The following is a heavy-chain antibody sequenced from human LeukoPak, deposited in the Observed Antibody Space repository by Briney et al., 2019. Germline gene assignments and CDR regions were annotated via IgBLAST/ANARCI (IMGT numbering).Heavy chain of an antibody. V-gene: IGHV4-61*02. CDR1: GGSISSGSYY. J-gene: IGHJ3*02. CDR3: ARDLQGYCSGGSCYSFDI. Sequence: PSETLSLTCTVSGGSISSGSYYWSWIRQPAGKGLEWIGRIYTSGSTNYNPSLKSRVTISVDTSKNQFSLKLSSVTAADTAVYYCARDLQGYCSGGSCYSFDIWGQGTMVTVSS. D-gene: IGHD2-15*01. CDR2: IYTSGST.